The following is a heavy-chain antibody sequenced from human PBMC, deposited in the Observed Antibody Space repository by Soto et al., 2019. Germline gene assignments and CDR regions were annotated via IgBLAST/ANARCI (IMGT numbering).Heavy chain of an antibody. J-gene: IGHJ4*02. D-gene: IGHD3-22*01. V-gene: IGHV3-74*01. CDR2: IDRDGSRT. Sequence: EVQLVESGGGLVQPGGSLRLSCAASGFTFSRYWIHWVRQAPGKGLVWVSRIDRDGSRTTYADSVRGRFTISRDNAKNTLFLQMNSLTAEDTAVYYCPSAAYYDSSGSYPDYFEYWGQGTLLAV. CDR1: GFTFSRYW. CDR3: PSAAYYDSSGSYPDYFEY.